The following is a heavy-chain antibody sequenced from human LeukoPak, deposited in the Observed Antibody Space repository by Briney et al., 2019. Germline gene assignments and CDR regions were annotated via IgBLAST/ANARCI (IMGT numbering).Heavy chain of an antibody. CDR1: GFTFRSHA. CDR2: IWYDGSNK. V-gene: IGHV3-33*06. J-gene: IGHJ4*02. CDR3: AKSRSTTYYYDSSGYYYGSFFLDY. Sequence: QSGGSLRLSCATSGFTFRSHAMHWVRQSPGKGLEWVAQIWYDGSNKYYADSVKGRFTISRDNSKNTLYLQMNSLRAENTAVYYCAKSRSTTYYYDSSGYYYGSFFLDYWGQGTLVTVSS. D-gene: IGHD3-22*01.